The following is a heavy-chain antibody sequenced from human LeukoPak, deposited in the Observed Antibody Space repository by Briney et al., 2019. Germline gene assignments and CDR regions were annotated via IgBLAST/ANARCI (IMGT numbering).Heavy chain of an antibody. Sequence: PGGSLRLSCAVSGLTFSGYGMNWVRQAPGKGLEWVSYISSSSSAIYYADSVKGRFTVSRDNAKNSLFLQMNSLRAEDTAVYYCATIWRGGSLDYWGQGTLVTVSS. CDR1: GLTFSGYG. D-gene: IGHD3-10*01. CDR3: ATIWRGGSLDY. CDR2: ISSSSSAI. V-gene: IGHV3-48*01. J-gene: IGHJ4*02.